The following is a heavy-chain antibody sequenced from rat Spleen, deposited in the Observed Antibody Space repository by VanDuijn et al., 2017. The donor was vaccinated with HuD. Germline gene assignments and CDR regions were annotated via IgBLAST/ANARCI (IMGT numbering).Heavy chain of an antibody. CDR1: GFSLTSYN. CDR2: LWSGGST. J-gene: IGHJ4*01. V-gene: IGHV2-15*01. D-gene: IGHD1-2*01. Sequence: QVQLKESGPGLVQPSQTLSLTCTVSGFSLTSYNVHWVRQPPGKGLEWIGALWSGGSTDYNSALKSRLSISRDTSKSQVLLKMNSLQPEDTGTYYCARHIAAISTGGWVMDAWGQGASVTVSS. CDR3: ARHIAAISTGGWVMDA.